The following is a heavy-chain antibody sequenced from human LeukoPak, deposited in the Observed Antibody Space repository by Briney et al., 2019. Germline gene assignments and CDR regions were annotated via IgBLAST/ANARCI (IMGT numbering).Heavy chain of an antibody. V-gene: IGHV1-69*04. J-gene: IGHJ4*02. Sequence: SVKVSCKASGGTFSSYAISWVRQAPGQGLEWMGRIIPILGIANYAQKFQGRVTITADKSTSTAYMELSSLRSEDTAVHYCARYSDGGSSDYFDYWGQGTLVTVSS. CDR3: ARYSDGGSSDYFDY. D-gene: IGHD4-23*01. CDR2: IIPILGIA. CDR1: GGTFSSYA.